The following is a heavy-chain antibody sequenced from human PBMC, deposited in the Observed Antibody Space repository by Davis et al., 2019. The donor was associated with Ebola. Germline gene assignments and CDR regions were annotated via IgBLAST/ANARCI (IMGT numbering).Heavy chain of an antibody. Sequence: GGSLRLSCAASGFTFYNYAMSWVRQAPGKGLEWVSAISASGGSTYYADSVRGRFAVSRDNSKDTVYLQMNSLRAEDTAVYYCTRDSSGYYATYWYWGQGTLVTVSS. CDR2: ISASGGST. V-gene: IGHV3-23*01. D-gene: IGHD3-22*01. J-gene: IGHJ4*02. CDR1: GFTFYNYA. CDR3: TRDSSGYYATYWY.